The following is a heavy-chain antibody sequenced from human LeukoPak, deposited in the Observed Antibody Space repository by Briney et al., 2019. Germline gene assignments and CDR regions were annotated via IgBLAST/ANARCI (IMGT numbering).Heavy chain of an antibody. CDR2: IYYSGST. V-gene: IGHV4-59*01. J-gene: IGHJ4*02. Sequence: SETLSLTCTVSGGSISSYYWSWIRQPPGKGLEWIGYIYYSGSTNYNPSLKSRVTISVDTSKNQFSLKLSSVTAADTAVYYCVRDALGYCSSTSCSDWGQGTLVTVSS. CDR3: VRDALGYCSSTSCSD. D-gene: IGHD2-2*01. CDR1: GGSISSYY.